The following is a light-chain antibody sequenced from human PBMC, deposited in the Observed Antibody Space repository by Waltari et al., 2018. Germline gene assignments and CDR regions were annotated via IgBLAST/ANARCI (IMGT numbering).Light chain of an antibody. J-gene: IGLJ2*01. CDR2: EVS. CDR3: CSYAGSSTLV. Sequence: QSALTQPASVSGSPGQSITISCTGTSSDVGGYNLVSWYQQHPGKAPKLLIYEVSTRPSGVSNRFSGSKSGNTASLTISGLQAEDETDYYCCSYAGSSTLVFGGGTKLTVL. V-gene: IGLV2-23*02. CDR1: SSDVGGYNL.